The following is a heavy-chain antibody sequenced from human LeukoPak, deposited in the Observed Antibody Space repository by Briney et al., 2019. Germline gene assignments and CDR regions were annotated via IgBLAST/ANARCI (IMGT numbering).Heavy chain of an antibody. CDR3: VRDIGGSYTAIDY. D-gene: IGHD1-26*01. V-gene: IGHV3-21*01. CDR2: ISSSSAHI. CDR1: GFTFSSYS. Sequence: PGGSLRLSCAASGFTFSSYSMNWVRQAPGKGLEWVSFISSSSAHINYADSVKGRFTISRDNPRNSLYLQMNSLRAEDTAVYYCVRDIGGSYTAIDYWGQGTLVTVSS. J-gene: IGHJ4*02.